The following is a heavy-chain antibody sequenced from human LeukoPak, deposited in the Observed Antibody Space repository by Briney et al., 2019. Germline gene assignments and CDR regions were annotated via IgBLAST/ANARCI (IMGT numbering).Heavy chain of an antibody. J-gene: IGHJ4*02. D-gene: IGHD1-20*01. V-gene: IGHV3-11*04. CDR3: AKTYNWNDGVLDY. CDR2: ISSSGSTI. Sequence: GGSLRLSCAASGFTFSDYYMSWIRQAPGKGLEWVSYISSSGSTIYYADSVKGRFTISRDNAKNSLYLQMNSLRAEDTAVYYCAKTYNWNDGVLDYWGQGTLVTVSS. CDR1: GFTFSDYY.